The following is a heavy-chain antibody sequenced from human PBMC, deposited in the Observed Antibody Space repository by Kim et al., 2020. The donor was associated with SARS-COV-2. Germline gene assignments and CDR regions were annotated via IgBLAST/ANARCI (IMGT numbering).Heavy chain of an antibody. CDR3: ASSYSSSWYGFWDYYYGMDV. CDR2: INPNSDGT. CDR1: GYTFTGYY. D-gene: IGHD6-13*01. Sequence: ASVKVSCKASGYTFTGYYMHWVRQAPGQGLEWMGWINPNSDGTNYAQKFQGRVTMTRDTSISTAYMELSRLRSDDTAVYYCASSYSSSWYGFWDYYYGMDVWGQGTTVTVSS. V-gene: IGHV1-2*02. J-gene: IGHJ6*02.